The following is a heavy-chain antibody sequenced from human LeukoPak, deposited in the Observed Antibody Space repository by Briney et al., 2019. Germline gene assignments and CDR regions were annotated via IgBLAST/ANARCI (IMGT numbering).Heavy chain of an antibody. CDR1: GFTFSNYA. D-gene: IGHD6-19*01. CDR3: AKARGSGWHDPWYLDY. CDR2: IWFDGTNK. J-gene: IGHJ4*02. Sequence: GSLRLSCAASGFTFSNYAMHWVRQAPGTGLELVAVIWFDGTNKYYGDSVRGRFTISRDNSKNRLYLQMNSLGAEDTAVYYCAKARGSGWHDPWYLDYWGQGTLVTVSS. V-gene: IGHV3-33*06.